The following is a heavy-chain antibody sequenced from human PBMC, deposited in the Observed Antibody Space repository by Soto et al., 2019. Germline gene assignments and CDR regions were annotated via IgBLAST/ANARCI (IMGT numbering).Heavy chain of an antibody. J-gene: IGHJ4*02. CDR2: IYYSGST. Sequence: QVQLQESGPGLVKPSETLSLTCTVSGGSISSYYWSWIRQPPGKGLEWIGYIYYSGSTNYNPSLKSRVTIPVDTAKNQFPLKLSSVTAADPAVYYCARRDGSCFDYWGQGTLVTVSS. V-gene: IGHV4-59*08. CDR1: GGSISSYY. CDR3: ARRDGSCFDY.